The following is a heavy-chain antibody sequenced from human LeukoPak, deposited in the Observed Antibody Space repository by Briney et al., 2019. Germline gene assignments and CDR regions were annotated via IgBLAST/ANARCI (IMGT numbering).Heavy chain of an antibody. D-gene: IGHD6-6*01. Sequence: HPGSSLRLSCAASGFTFSSYGMHWVRQAPGKGLEWVAVISYEGSNKYYADSVKGRFTISRDNSKNTLYLQMNSLRAEDTAVYYCAKELEECSSSGSDYWGQGTLVTVSS. J-gene: IGHJ4*02. CDR2: ISYEGSNK. CDR1: GFTFSSYG. V-gene: IGHV3-30*18. CDR3: AKELEECSSSGSDY.